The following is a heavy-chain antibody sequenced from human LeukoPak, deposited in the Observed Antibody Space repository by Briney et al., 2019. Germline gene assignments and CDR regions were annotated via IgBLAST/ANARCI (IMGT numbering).Heavy chain of an antibody. Sequence: GASVKVSCKASGYTFIAYGITWVRQAPGQGLEWMGWISAYNGITDYTPNLQGRITMTTDTSTTTAYMELRSLRSDDTAVYYCARDRNSGSSLDIWGQGTMLTVSS. D-gene: IGHD6-6*01. CDR3: ARDRNSGSSLDI. J-gene: IGHJ3*02. CDR1: GYTFIAYG. CDR2: ISAYNGIT. V-gene: IGHV1-18*01.